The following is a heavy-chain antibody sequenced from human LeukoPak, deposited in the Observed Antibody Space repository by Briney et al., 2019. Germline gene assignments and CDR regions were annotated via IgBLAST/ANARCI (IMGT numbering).Heavy chain of an antibody. CDR2: IYTSGST. Sequence: SETLSLTCTVSGGSISSYYWSWIRQPPGKGLEWIGYIYTSGSTNYNPSLKSRVTMSVDTSKNQFSLKLSSVTAADTAVYYCARDENYYGSGSSPWGQGTLVTVSS. CDR3: ARDENYYGSGSSP. CDR1: GGSISSYY. D-gene: IGHD3-10*01. J-gene: IGHJ5*02. V-gene: IGHV4-4*08.